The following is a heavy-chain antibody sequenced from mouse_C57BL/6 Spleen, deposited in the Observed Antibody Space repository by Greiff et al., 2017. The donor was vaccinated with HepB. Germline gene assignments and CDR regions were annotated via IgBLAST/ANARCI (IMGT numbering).Heavy chain of an antibody. CDR2: IDPETGGT. CDR1: GYTFTDYE. Sequence: QVQLKESGAELVRPGASVTLSCKASGYTFTDYEMHWVKQTPVHGLEWIGAIDPETGGTAYNQKFKGKAILTADKSSSTAYMELRSLTSEDSAVYYCTRSLQRDYWGQGTTLTVSS. D-gene: IGHD2-1*01. CDR3: TRSLQRDY. J-gene: IGHJ2*01. V-gene: IGHV1-15*01.